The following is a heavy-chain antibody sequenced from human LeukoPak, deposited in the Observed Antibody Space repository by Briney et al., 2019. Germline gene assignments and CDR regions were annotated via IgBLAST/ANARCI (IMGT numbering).Heavy chain of an antibody. CDR1: GFTFSINS. J-gene: IGHJ3*02. CDR2: IASDSSSK. V-gene: IGHV3-48*01. Sequence: SGGSLRLSCAASGFTFSINSFNWVRQAPGKGLEWVSHIASDSSSKHYADSVRGRFTTSRDNAANSLYLHMNSLRAEDTAVYYCARDGGGPDAFGIWDQGTMVTVS. CDR3: ARDGGGPDAFGI.